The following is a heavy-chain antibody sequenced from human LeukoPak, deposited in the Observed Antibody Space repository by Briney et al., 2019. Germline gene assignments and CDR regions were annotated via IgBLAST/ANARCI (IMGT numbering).Heavy chain of an antibody. CDR1: GYTFTVYY. D-gene: IGHD3-9*01. V-gene: IGHV1-2*02. CDR3: AREPHYDLLTGYALGYLDL. J-gene: IGHJ2*01. CDR2: INSNSGDT. Sequence: GASVKVSCKASGYTFTVYYMHWVRQAPGQGLELMGWINSNSGDTNYAQKFQVRVTMTRDTSISTAYMELSRLRSDDTAVYYCAREPHYDLLTGYALGYLDLWGRGTLLTVSS.